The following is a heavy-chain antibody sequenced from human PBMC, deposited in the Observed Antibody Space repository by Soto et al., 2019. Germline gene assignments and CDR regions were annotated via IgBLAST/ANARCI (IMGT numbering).Heavy chain of an antibody. Sequence: QVKLVQSGAEVMKPGAAVKVSCKASGYTFTDYYMHWVRQAPGQGLEWVGGLNCNSGGTSYAQRFQGYVTMTRDTCITTAYMEINRLQTDDTGVYYRARVHRRDHPYAMDVWGQGTTVIVSS. CDR1: GYTFTDYY. CDR3: ARVHRRDHPYAMDV. D-gene: IGHD3-10*01. V-gene: IGHV1-2*04. CDR2: LNCNSGGT. J-gene: IGHJ6*02.